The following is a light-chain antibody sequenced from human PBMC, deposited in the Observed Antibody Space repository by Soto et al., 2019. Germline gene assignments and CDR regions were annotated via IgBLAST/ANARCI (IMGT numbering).Light chain of an antibody. J-gene: IGLJ2*01. CDR2: DVN. Sequence: QSALTQPASVSGSPGQSITISCTGTSSDIGAYNFVSWYQQHPGKAPKLMLYDVNIRPSGVSNRFSGSKSGNTVSLTISGLQAEDEADYYCTSWTTSTTMIFGGGTKVTVL. CDR1: SSDIGAYNF. V-gene: IGLV2-14*03. CDR3: TSWTTSTTMI.